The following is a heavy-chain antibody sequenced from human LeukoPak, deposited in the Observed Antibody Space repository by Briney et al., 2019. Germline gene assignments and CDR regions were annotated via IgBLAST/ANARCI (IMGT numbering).Heavy chain of an antibody. D-gene: IGHD5-18*01. V-gene: IGHV3-30-3*01. CDR2: ISYDGSNK. Sequence: GGSLRLPCAASGFTFSSYAMRWVRQAPGKGLEWVAVISYDGSNKYYADSVKGRFTISRDNSKNTLYLQMNSLRAEDTAVYYCARKQLWLYYFDYWGQGTLVTVSS. CDR1: GFTFSSYA. CDR3: ARKQLWLYYFDY. J-gene: IGHJ4*02.